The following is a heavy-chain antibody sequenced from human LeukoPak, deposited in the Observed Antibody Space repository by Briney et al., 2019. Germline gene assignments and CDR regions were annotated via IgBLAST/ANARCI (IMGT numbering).Heavy chain of an antibody. J-gene: IGHJ4*02. Sequence: PGGSLRLXCAASGFNFNNYAMSWGRQAPGKGLEWVSGISGNGGNTYYADSVKGQFTISRDNSKYTLYLQMNSLRAEDTAVYYCAKDPRSSGYFDYWGQGTLVTVPS. CDR3: AKDPRSSGYFDY. D-gene: IGHD3-10*01. V-gene: IGHV3-23*01. CDR2: ISGNGGNT. CDR1: GFNFNNYA.